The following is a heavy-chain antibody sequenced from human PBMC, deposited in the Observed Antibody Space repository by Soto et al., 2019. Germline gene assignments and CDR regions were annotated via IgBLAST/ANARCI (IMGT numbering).Heavy chain of an antibody. CDR3: ASGQRTGAITTWFDY. CDR1: GGSVSSNSYS. CDR2: IYSTENT. J-gene: IGHJ4*02. Sequence: PSETLSLTCTVSGGSVSSNSYSWGWIRQSPGKGLEWIGIIYSTENTYYHPSLLSRVTISADTSKNQFSLKLSSVTAADTAAYYCASGQRTGAITTWFDYWGQGTLVTVSS. V-gene: IGHV4-39*07. D-gene: IGHD3-22*01.